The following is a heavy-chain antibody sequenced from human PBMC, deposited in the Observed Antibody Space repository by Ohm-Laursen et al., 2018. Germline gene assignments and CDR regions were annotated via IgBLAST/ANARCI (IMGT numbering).Heavy chain of an antibody. CDR3: ARGRNVVAATDYGMDV. V-gene: IGHV1-69*05. CDR1: GGTFSSYA. Sequence: GASVKVSCKASGGTFSSYAISWVRQAPGQGLEWMGGIIPIFGTANYAQKFQGRVTMTRDTSTSTVYMELSSLRSEDTAVYYCARGRNVVAATDYGMDVWGQGTTVTVSS. CDR2: IIPIFGTA. D-gene: IGHD2-15*01. J-gene: IGHJ6*02.